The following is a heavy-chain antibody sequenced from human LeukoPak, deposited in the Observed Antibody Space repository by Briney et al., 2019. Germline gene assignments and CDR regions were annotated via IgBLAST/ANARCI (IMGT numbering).Heavy chain of an antibody. CDR2: IYYSGNT. J-gene: IGHJ5*02. CDR1: GGSISSSSYY. D-gene: IGHD6-13*01. V-gene: IGHV4-39*01. CDR3: ARPPGIAAAWFDP. Sequence: SETLSLTCTVSGGSISSSSYYWGWIRQPPGKGLEWIGSIYYSGNTHYNPSLKSRVTISVDTSKDQLSLKLTSVTAADTAVYYCARPPGIAAAWFDPWGQGTLVTVSS.